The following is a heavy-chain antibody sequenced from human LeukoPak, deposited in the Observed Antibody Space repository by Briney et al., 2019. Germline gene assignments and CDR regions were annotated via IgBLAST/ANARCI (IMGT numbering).Heavy chain of an antibody. CDR2: ISQSGGDQ. V-gene: IGHV3-11*01. CDR1: GFTFSDYY. Sequence: KSGGSLRLSCSASGFTFSDYYMSWFRQPPGKGPELLSYISQSGGDQTYADSVKGRFTISRDNAKNSVFLEMQSLTAEDTAVYYCAGVGMSIAAHDYWGQGTLVTVSS. CDR3: AGVGMSIAAHDY. J-gene: IGHJ4*02. D-gene: IGHD6-6*01.